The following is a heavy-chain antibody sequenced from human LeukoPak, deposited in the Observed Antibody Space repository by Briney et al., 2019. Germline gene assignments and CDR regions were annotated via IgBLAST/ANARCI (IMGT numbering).Heavy chain of an antibody. D-gene: IGHD3-10*01. CDR1: GFTFSSYW. CDR2: IKQDGSEK. V-gene: IGHV3-7*04. J-gene: IGHJ4*02. Sequence: PGGSLRLSCAASGFTFSSYWMSWVRQAPGKGLERVANIKQDGSEKYYVDSVKGRFTISRDNAKNSLHLQMDSLRAEDTAVYYCAGASGFGELFTSRDHFDYWGQGTLVTVSS. CDR3: AGASGFGELFTSRDHFDY.